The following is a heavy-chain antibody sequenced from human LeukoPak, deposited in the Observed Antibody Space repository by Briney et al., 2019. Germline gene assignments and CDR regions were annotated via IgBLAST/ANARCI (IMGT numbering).Heavy chain of an antibody. J-gene: IGHJ3*02. CDR2: IYYSGST. D-gene: IGHD4-17*01. CDR3: ARSRPTPRPSAFDI. Sequence: LRLSCAASGFTFSSYSMNWVRQPPGKGLEWIGYIYYSGSTYYNPSLKSRVTISVDTSKNQFSLKLSSVTAADTAVYYCARSRPTPRPSAFDIWGQGTMVTVSS. CDR1: GFTFSSYS. V-gene: IGHV4-30-4*08.